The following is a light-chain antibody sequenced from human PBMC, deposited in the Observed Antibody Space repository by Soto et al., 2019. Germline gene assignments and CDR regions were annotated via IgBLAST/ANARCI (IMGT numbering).Light chain of an antibody. V-gene: IGKV3-15*01. J-gene: IGKJ1*01. CDR1: QSVSSN. CDR3: QQYSNWPPWT. Sequence: EIVMTQSPATLSVSPGGRATLSCRASQSVSSNLAWYQQKPGQAPRLLIYGASTRATGIPARFSGSGSGTDFTLTISSLQSEDFAVYYCQQYSNWPPWTFGQGTKVEIK. CDR2: GAS.